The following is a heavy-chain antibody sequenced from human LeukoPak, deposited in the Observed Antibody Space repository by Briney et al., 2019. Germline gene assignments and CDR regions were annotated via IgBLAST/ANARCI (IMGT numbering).Heavy chain of an antibody. D-gene: IGHD3-3*01. V-gene: IGHV3-23*01. CDR3: AKAGITIFGVVTDGDYFYY. CDR2: ISGSGGST. J-gene: IGHJ4*02. Sequence: GGSLRLFCAASGFTFSSYAMSWVRQAPGKGLEWVSAISGSGGSTYYADSVKGRFTISRDNSKNTLYLQMNSLRAEDTAVYYCAKAGITIFGVVTDGDYFYYWGQGTLVTVSS. CDR1: GFTFSSYA.